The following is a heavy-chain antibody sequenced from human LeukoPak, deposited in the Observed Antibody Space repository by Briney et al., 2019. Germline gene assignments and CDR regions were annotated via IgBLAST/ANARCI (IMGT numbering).Heavy chain of an antibody. CDR1: GFTFSSYG. CDR2: ISSSSSTI. V-gene: IGHV3-48*04. Sequence: GGSLRLSCAASGFTFSSYGMHWVRQAPGKGLEWVSYISSSSSTIYYADSVKGRFTISRDNAKNSLYLQMNSLRAEDTAVYYCARDTLFDYWGQGTLVTVSS. CDR3: ARDTLFDY. J-gene: IGHJ4*02.